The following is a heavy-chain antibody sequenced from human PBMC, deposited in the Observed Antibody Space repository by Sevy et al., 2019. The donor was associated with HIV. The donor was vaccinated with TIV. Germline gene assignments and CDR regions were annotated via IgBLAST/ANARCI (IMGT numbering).Heavy chain of an antibody. V-gene: IGHV1-18*01. Sequence: ASVKVSCKASGYTFTSYGISWVRQAPGQGLEWMGWISAYNGNTNYAQKLQGRVTMTKDTSTSTAYMELRSLTSDDTAVYYCARTQGYSYDHYYYGMDVWGQGTTVTVSS. D-gene: IGHD5-18*01. CDR3: ARTQGYSYDHYYYGMDV. CDR1: GYTFTSYG. J-gene: IGHJ6*02. CDR2: ISAYNGNT.